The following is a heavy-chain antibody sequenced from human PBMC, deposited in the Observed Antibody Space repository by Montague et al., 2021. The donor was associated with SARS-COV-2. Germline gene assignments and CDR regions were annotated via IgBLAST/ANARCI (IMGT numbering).Heavy chain of an antibody. CDR1: GFSLATGGMC. CDR3: ARIHGGTSGSFDY. CDR2: VDWDDDK. Sequence: PALVKPTQTLTLTCTFSGFSLATGGMCVTWIRQPPGKAPEWLAVVDWDDDKYYTSSLETRLAISKDTSRNQVVLTMTNMVPMDTGTYYCARIHGGTSGSFDYWGQGILVTVSS. J-gene: IGHJ4*02. D-gene: IGHD3-10*01. V-gene: IGHV2-70*01.